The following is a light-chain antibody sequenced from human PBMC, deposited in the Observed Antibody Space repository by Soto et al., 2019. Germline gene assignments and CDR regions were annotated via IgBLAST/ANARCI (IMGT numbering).Light chain of an antibody. V-gene: IGKV3-15*01. J-gene: IGKJ4*01. CDR3: QQYNNWPF. CDR1: QSVSSN. CDR2: GAS. Sequence: EIVMTQSPATLSVSPGERATLSCRASQSVSSNLACYQQKPGQAPRLLIYGASTRATGIPARFSGSGSGTEFTLTISSLQSEDFAVYYCQQYNNWPFFGGGTKVEIK.